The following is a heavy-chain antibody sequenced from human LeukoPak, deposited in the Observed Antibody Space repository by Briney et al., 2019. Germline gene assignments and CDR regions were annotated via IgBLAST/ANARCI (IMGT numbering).Heavy chain of an antibody. J-gene: IGHJ3*02. CDR2: IKQDGSEK. D-gene: IGHD3-22*01. Sequence: GGSLRLSCAASGFTFSSYWMSWVRQAPGKGLEWVANIKQDGSEKYYVDSVKGRFTISRDNAKNSLYLQMNSLRVEDTAVYYCARDLTIVVVYDAFDIWGQGTMVTVSS. CDR1: GFTFSSYW. V-gene: IGHV3-7*01. CDR3: ARDLTIVVVYDAFDI.